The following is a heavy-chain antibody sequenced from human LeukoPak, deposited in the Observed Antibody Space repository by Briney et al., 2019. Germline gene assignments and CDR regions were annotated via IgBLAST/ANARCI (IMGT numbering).Heavy chain of an antibody. J-gene: IGHJ6*03. V-gene: IGHV3-11*04. D-gene: IGHD2-2*01. Sequence: LSLTCAVYGGSFSDYYMSWIRQAPGKGLEWVSYISSSGSTIYYADSVKGRFTISRDNAKNSLYLQMNSLRAEDTAVYYCARDLKKAVVPAAMAYYYYYMDVWGKGTTVTVSS. CDR1: GGSFSDYY. CDR2: ISSSGSTI. CDR3: ARDLKKAVVPAAMAYYYYYMDV.